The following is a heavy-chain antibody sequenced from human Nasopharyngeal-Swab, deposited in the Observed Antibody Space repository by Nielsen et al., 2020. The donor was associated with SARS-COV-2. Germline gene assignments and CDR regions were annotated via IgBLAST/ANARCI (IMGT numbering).Heavy chain of an antibody. Sequence: SETLSLTCAVYGGSFSGYYWSWIRQPPGKGLERIGEINHSGSTNYNPSLKSRVTISVDTSKNQFSLKLSSVTAADTAVYYCAREGSSSNYYYYYGMDVWGQGTTVTVSS. CDR3: AREGSSSNYYYYYGMDV. CDR2: INHSGST. CDR1: GGSFSGYY. D-gene: IGHD6-19*01. V-gene: IGHV4-34*01. J-gene: IGHJ6*02.